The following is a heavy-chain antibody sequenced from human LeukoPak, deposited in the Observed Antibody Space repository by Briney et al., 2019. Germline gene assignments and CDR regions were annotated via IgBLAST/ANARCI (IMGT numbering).Heavy chain of an antibody. V-gene: IGHV3-7*01. CDR3: TGGSSGYYFGGYGDAFDI. D-gene: IGHD3-22*01. J-gene: IGHJ3*02. CDR2: IKQDGSEK. CDR1: GFTFSDYY. Sequence: GGSLRLSCAASGFTFSDYYMSWVRQAPGKGLEWVANIKQDGSEKYYVDSVKGRFTISRDNAKNSLYLQMNSLRAEDTAVYYCTGGSSGYYFGGYGDAFDIWGQGTMVTVSS.